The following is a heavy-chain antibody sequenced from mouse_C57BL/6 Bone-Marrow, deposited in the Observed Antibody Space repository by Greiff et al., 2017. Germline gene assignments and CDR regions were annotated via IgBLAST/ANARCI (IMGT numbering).Heavy chain of an antibody. D-gene: IGHD1-3*01. CDR1: GYTFTSYW. CDR2: IYPSDSET. Sequence: QVQLQQPGAELVRPGSSVKLSCKASGYTFTSYWMDWVKQRPGQGLEWIGNIYPSDSETHYNQKFKDKATLTVDKSSSTAYMQLSSLTSEDSAVYYGARESKWTWFAYWGQGTLVTVSA. J-gene: IGHJ3*01. CDR3: ARESKWTWFAY. V-gene: IGHV1-61*01.